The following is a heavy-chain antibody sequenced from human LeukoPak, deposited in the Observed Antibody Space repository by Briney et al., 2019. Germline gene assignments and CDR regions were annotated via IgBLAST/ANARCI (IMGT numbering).Heavy chain of an antibody. J-gene: IGHJ6*03. D-gene: IGHD6-6*01. V-gene: IGHV4-39*01. CDR3: ARQGSSSTYYYYYYMDV. CDR2: VYYSGTT. CDR1: GGSISTTSYY. Sequence: SETLSLTCTVSGGSISTTSYYWDWIRQAPGKGLEWIGSVYYSGTTYYNPSLKSRVTMPVDTSKNQFSLRLNSVTAADTAVYYCARQGSSSTYYYYYYMDVWGKGTTVTVSS.